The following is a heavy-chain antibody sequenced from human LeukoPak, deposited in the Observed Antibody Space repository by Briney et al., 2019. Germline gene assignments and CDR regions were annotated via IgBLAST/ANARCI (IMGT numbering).Heavy chain of an antibody. J-gene: IGHJ3*02. CDR3: ARVTASYYGSGPSYIALGI. D-gene: IGHD3-10*01. Sequence: PSETLSLTCTVSGGSISNYYWSWIRQPAGKGLEWIGRIYSSGSTYYNPSLKSRVTMSIDTSKNQFSLKLSSVTAADTAMYYCARVTASYYGSGPSYIALGIWGQGTMVTVSS. CDR2: IYSSGST. CDR1: GGSISNYY. V-gene: IGHV4-4*07.